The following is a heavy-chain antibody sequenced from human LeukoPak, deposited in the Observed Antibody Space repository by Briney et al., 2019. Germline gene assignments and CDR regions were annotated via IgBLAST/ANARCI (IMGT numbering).Heavy chain of an antibody. CDR2: ISGSGGST. J-gene: IGHJ4*02. CDR3: ASGGSGWYYYFDY. CDR1: GFTFSSYA. V-gene: IGHV3-23*01. D-gene: IGHD6-19*01. Sequence: PGGSLRLSCAASGFTFSSYAMSWVRQAPGKGLEWVSAISGSGGSTYYADSVKGRFTISRDNSKNTLYLQMNSLRAEDTAVYYCASGGSGWYYYFDYWGQGTLVTVSS.